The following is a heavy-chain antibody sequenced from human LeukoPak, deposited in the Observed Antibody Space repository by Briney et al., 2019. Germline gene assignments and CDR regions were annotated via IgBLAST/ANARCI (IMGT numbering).Heavy chain of an antibody. V-gene: IGHV1-18*01. CDR2: ISAYNGNT. J-gene: IGHJ4*02. D-gene: IGHD5-24*01. CDR3: ASLKTDDYFDY. Sequence: ASVKVSCKASGGTFSSYGISWVRQAPGQGLEWMGWISAYNGNTNYAQKFRGRVTMTTDTSTSTAYMELRSLRSDDTAVYYCASLKTDDYFDYWGQGTLVTVSS. CDR1: GGTFSSYG.